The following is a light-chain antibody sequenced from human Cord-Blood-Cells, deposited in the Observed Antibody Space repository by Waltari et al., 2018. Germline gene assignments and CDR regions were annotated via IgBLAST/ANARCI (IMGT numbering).Light chain of an antibody. CDR3: QQSYSTPFT. V-gene: IGKV1-39*01. CDR1: QSMSSY. Sequence: DIQTTQSPSSLSASVGDRVTITCRASQSMSSYLTWYQQKSGKAPKLLIYSASSLQSGVPSRFSGSGSGTDFTLTISSLQPEDFATYYCQQSYSTPFTFGPGTKVDIK. CDR2: SAS. J-gene: IGKJ3*01.